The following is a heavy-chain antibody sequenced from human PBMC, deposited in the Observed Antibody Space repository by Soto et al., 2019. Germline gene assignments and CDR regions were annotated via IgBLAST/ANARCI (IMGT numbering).Heavy chain of an antibody. D-gene: IGHD3-10*01. Sequence: ASVKGSCKASGYTFTDKYLHWVRQAPGQGLEWMGWINPKSGGTDFALRFQGRVSMTRATAITTACMELSRLRSDDTAVYYCARAYSGSGSPKFWGQGTLVTVSS. J-gene: IGHJ4*02. CDR3: ARAYSGSGSPKF. V-gene: IGHV1-2*02. CDR1: GYTFTDKY. CDR2: INPKSGGT.